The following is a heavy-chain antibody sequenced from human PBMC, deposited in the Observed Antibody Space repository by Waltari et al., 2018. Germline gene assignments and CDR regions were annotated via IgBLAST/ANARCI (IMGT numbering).Heavy chain of an antibody. V-gene: IGHV3-48*01. CDR3: ASDGVGVHPGDAFDI. CDR2: IDKSSGTI. D-gene: IGHD1-26*01. Sequence: EVQLVESGGGLVQPGGSLRLSCAASGFTFRTYSMNWVRQAPGKSPEWVSYIDKSSGTIYYADSVKGRFTISRDNAKNSLSLQMNSLRAEDTAVYYCASDGVGVHPGDAFDIWGQGTMVTVSS. CDR1: GFTFRTYS. J-gene: IGHJ3*02.